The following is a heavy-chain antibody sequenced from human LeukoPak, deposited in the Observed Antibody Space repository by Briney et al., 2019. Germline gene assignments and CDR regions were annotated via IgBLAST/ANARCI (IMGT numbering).Heavy chain of an antibody. Sequence: GGSLRLSCAASGFTFSNAWMSWVRQAPGKGLEWVGRIKSKTDGGTTGYAAPVKGRFTISRDDSKNTLYLQMNSLKTEDTAVYYCTTEGEITIFGVAIRDYYYMDVWGKGTTVTVSS. V-gene: IGHV3-15*01. J-gene: IGHJ6*03. CDR2: IKSKTDGGTT. D-gene: IGHD3-3*01. CDR1: GFTFSNAW. CDR3: TTEGEITIFGVAIRDYYYMDV.